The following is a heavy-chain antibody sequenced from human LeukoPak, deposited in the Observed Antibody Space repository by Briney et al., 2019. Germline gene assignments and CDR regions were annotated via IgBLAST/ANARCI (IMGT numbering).Heavy chain of an antibody. Sequence: ASVKVSCKASGYTFTGYYMHWVRQAPGQGLEWMGWINPNSGGTNYAQKFQGWVTMTRDTSISTAYMELSGLRSDDTAVYYCAREGPQGIAVAGQEALDYWGQGTLVTVSS. CDR2: INPNSGGT. J-gene: IGHJ4*02. V-gene: IGHV1-2*04. CDR1: GYTFTGYY. CDR3: AREGPQGIAVAGQEALDY. D-gene: IGHD6-19*01.